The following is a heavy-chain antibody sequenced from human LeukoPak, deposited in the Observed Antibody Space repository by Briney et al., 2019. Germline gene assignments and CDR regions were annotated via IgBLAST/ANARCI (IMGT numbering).Heavy chain of an antibody. CDR1: GFTFSNYG. CDR3: ARVVGSTMRAPFDF. D-gene: IGHD1-26*01. V-gene: IGHV3-30*03. CDR2: ISLDGFDQ. J-gene: IGHJ4*02. Sequence: GGSLRLSCAASGFTFSNYGMHWVRQAPGKGLEWVAVISLDGFDQYYGDSVKGRFTISRDNSKNTLYLQMNSLRAEDTAVYYCARVVGSTMRAPFDFWGQGMLVTVSS.